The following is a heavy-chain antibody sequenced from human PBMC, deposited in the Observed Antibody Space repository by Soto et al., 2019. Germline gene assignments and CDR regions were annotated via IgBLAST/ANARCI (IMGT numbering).Heavy chain of an antibody. J-gene: IGHJ6*02. CDR1: GYSFTSYW. CDR3: ARPFVGAAAGYYYYYGMDV. CDR2: IDPSDSYT. V-gene: IGHV5-10-1*01. D-gene: IGHD6-13*01. Sequence: GESLKISCRGSGYSFTSYWISWVRQMPGKGLEWMGRIDPSDSYTNYSPSFQGHVTISADKSISTAYLQWSSLKASDTAMYYCARPFVGAAAGYYYYYGMDVWGQGTTVTVSS.